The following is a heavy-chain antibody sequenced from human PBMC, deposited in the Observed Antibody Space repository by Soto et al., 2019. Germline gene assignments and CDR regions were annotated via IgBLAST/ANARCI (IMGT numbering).Heavy chain of an antibody. CDR3: ARDPSPQHYENHFDH. CDR2: ISAYNGNT. V-gene: IGHV1-18*01. CDR1: GYTFTSYG. J-gene: IGHJ4*02. Sequence: VSVKVSCKASGYTFTSYGIIWVRQAPGQGLEWMGWISAYNGNTNYAQKLQGRVTMTTDTSTSTVYMELSSLGSEDTAVYYCARDPSPQHYENHFDHWGQGTLVTVSS. D-gene: IGHD3-3*01.